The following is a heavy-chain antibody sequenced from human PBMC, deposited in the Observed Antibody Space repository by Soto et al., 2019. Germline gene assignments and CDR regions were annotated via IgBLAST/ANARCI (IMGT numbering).Heavy chain of an antibody. J-gene: IGHJ4*02. CDR1: GFTFRIYW. Sequence: PVGSLRLSCAASGFTFRIYWMSWVRQAPGKGLEWVANIKKDGSEKNYVDSVKGRFTISRDNAKNSVYLQMNSLRAEDTAVYYCAREEVESGGWQNWGQGTLVTVSS. CDR3: AREEVESGGWQN. CDR2: IKKDGSEK. V-gene: IGHV3-7*01. D-gene: IGHD6-19*01.